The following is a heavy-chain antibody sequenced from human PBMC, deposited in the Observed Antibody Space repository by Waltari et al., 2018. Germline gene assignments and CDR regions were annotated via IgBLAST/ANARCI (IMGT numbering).Heavy chain of an antibody. CDR2: ISAYNGKT. V-gene: IGHV1-18*01. CDR3: ARAMIYGWQQLARRNTWFDP. CDR1: GYTFSSYG. J-gene: IGHJ5*02. Sequence: QVQLVQSGAEVKKPGASVEVSCKASGYTFSSYGISWVRQAPGQGLEWMGWISAYNGKTNYAQQFQDIVTMTTDTSTSTAYMGLRSLRSDDTAVYYCARAMIYGWQQLARRNTWFDPWGQGTLVIVSS. D-gene: IGHD6-13*01.